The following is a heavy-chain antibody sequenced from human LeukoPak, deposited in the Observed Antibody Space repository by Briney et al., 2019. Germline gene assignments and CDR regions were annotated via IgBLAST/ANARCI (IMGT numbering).Heavy chain of an antibody. CDR3: ARDGC. V-gene: IGHV4-59*12. Sequence: PSETLSLTCTVSGGSISSYYWSWIRQPPGKGLKWIGYTYYSGSTYYNPSLKSRVSISVDTSKNQFSLKLTSVTAADTAVYYCARDGCWGQGTLVTVSS. CDR2: TYYSGST. J-gene: IGHJ4*02. CDR1: GGSISSYY.